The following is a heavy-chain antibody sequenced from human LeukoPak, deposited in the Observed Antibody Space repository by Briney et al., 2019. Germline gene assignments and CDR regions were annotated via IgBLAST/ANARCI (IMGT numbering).Heavy chain of an antibody. V-gene: IGHV3-30-3*01. Sequence: PGGSLRLSCAASGFTFSDYAMHWVRQAPGKGLEWVAVISYDGSNKYYADSVKGRFTISRDESKNTLYLQMNSLRREDTAVYYCARERAAVAGYFDYWGQGILVTVSS. CDR3: ARERAAVAGYFDY. D-gene: IGHD6-19*01. CDR1: GFTFSDYA. CDR2: ISYDGSNK. J-gene: IGHJ4*02.